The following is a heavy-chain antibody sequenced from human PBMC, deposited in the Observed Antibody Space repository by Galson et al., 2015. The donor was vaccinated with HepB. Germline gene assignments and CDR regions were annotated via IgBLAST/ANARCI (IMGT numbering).Heavy chain of an antibody. CDR2: IWYDGSNK. J-gene: IGHJ4*02. Sequence: SLRLSCAASGFTFSSYGMHWVRQAPGKGLEWVAVIWYDGSNKYYADSVKGRFTISRDNSKNTLYLQMNSLRAEDTAVYYCARGSYYEQEEKFDYWGQGTLVTVSS. CDR1: GFTFSSYG. D-gene: IGHD3-3*01. V-gene: IGHV3-33*01. CDR3: ARGSYYEQEEKFDY.